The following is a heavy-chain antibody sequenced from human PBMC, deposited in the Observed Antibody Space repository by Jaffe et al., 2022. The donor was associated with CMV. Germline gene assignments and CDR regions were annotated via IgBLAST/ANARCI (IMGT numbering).Heavy chain of an antibody. Sequence: EVQLVESGGGLVKPGGSLRLSCAASGFTFSSYSMNWVRQAPGKGLEWVSSISSSSSYIYYADSVKGRFTISRDNAKNSLYLQMNSLRAEDTAVYYCARGNYDFWSGYYTPSSDYYYYGMDVWGQGTTVTVSS. CDR1: GFTFSSYS. J-gene: IGHJ6*02. CDR2: ISSSSSYI. V-gene: IGHV3-21*01. CDR3: ARGNYDFWSGYYTPSSDYYYYGMDV. D-gene: IGHD3-3*01.